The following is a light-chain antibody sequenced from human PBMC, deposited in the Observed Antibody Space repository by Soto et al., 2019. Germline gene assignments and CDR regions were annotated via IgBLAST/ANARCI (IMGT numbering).Light chain of an antibody. J-gene: IGKJ5*01. CDR3: QQYNSWPPIT. CDR1: QSVRTK. Sequence: EIVMTQSPDTLYVSPGEGATLSCRASQSVRTKLAWYQQKAGQAPRLLIYGASTRATGIPDRFSGSGSGTEFTLTISSLQSVDFAVYYCQQYNSWPPITFGQGTRLEIK. CDR2: GAS. V-gene: IGKV3-15*01.